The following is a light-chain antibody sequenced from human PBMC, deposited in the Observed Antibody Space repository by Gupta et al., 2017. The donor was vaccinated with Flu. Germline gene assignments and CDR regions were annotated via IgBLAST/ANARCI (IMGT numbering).Light chain of an antibody. CDR1: QDISNY. CDR2: DAS. Sequence: DIQMTQSPSSLSASVGDRVTITCQASQDISNYLNWYQQKPGKAPKLLIYDASNLETGVPSRFSGSGSGXDFTFTXSSLQPEDIATYYCQQYDNLPTFGXGTRLEIK. V-gene: IGKV1-33*01. CDR3: QQYDNLPT. J-gene: IGKJ5*01.